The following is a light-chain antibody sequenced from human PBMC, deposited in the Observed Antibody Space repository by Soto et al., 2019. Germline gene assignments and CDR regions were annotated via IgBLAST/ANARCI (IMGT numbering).Light chain of an antibody. CDR1: QTISSW. CDR2: KAS. V-gene: IGKV1-5*03. Sequence: IQLTQSPSPLSGSVGDRVTITCRASQTISSWLAWYQQKPGKAPKLLIYKASTLKSGVPSRFSGSGSGTEFTLTISSLQPDDLATYYCQHYNSYSEAFGQGTKVDIK. CDR3: QHYNSYSEA. J-gene: IGKJ1*01.